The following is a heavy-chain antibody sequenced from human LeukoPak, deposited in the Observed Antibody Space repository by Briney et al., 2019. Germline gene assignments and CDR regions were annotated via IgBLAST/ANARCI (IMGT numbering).Heavy chain of an antibody. J-gene: IGHJ3*02. CDR1: GFSFSTYG. CDR3: ARRQGDAFDI. CDR2: IWYDESNK. V-gene: IGHV3-33*01. Sequence: GRSLRLSCAASGFSFSTYGMHWVRQAPGKGVEWVALIWYDESNKYYADSVKGRFTISRDNSKNTLYLQMNTLRAEDTAVDYCARRQGDAFDIWGQGTMVTVSS.